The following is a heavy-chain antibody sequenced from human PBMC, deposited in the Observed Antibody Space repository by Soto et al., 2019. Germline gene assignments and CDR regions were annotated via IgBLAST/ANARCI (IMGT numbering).Heavy chain of an antibody. CDR1: GYTFTSYD. CDR2: MNPNSGNT. CDR3: ARLPPRTYFGGTEAPDY. Sequence: ASVKVSCKASGYTFTSYDINWVRQATGQGLEWMGWMNPNSGNTGYAQKFQGRVTMTRNTSISTAYMELSSLRSEDTAVYYCARLPPRTYFGGTEAPDYWGQGTLVTVSS. J-gene: IGHJ4*02. D-gene: IGHD2-15*01. V-gene: IGHV1-8*01.